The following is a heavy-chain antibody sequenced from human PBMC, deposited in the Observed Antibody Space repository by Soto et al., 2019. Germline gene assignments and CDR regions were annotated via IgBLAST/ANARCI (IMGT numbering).Heavy chain of an antibody. CDR3: GRESGETWDYEAS. CDR2: LNTDGNT. J-gene: IGHJ5*02. D-gene: IGHD1-7*01. V-gene: IGHV4-4*07. CDR1: GGSISSYR. Sequence: SETLSLTCTVSGGSISSYRWSWIRQPAGKGLEWIGRLNTDGNTHYNPSLKSRVTVSVDTSRNPFFLTLRSVTAADSAVYHCGRESGETWDYEASWGQGTPVTVSS.